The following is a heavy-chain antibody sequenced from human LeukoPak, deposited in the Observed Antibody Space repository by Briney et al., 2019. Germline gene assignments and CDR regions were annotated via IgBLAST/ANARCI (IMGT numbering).Heavy chain of an antibody. CDR3: ARRAGAYSHPYDY. J-gene: IGHJ4*02. Sequence: GGSLRLSCAVSGFTISSNSMSWVRQAPGKGLEWVSFIYSSVTHYSDSVKGRFTISRDNSKNTLFLQMNSLRAEDTAVYYCARRAGAYSHPYDYWGQGTLVTVSS. D-gene: IGHD4/OR15-4a*01. CDR1: GFTISSNS. V-gene: IGHV3-53*01. CDR2: IYSSVT.